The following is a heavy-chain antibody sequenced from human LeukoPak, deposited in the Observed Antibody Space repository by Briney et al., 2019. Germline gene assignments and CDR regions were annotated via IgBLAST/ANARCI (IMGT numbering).Heavy chain of an antibody. CDR3: ASPLGPPPGY. J-gene: IGHJ4*02. V-gene: IGHV3-48*02. Sequence: GGSLRLSCVASGFTFDDYGMSCVRQAPGKGLEWVAHIRSSSTATYYADSVKGRFTVSRDDARNSLYLQMNSLQDEDTAVYFCASPLGPPPGYWGQGILVTVSS. CDR2: IRSSSTAT. CDR1: GFTFDDYG.